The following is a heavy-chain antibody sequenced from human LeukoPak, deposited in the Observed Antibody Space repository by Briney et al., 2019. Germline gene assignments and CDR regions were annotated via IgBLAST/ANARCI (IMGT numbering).Heavy chain of an antibody. D-gene: IGHD4-23*01. J-gene: IGHJ3*02. CDR2: IYTSGST. Sequence: PSETLSLTCTVSGGSISSYYWSWIRQPAGKGLGWIGRIYTSGSTNYNPSLKSRVTMSVDTSKNQFSLKLSSVTAADTAVYYCASGGEDAFDIWGQGTMVTVSS. CDR1: GGSISSYY. CDR3: ASGGEDAFDI. V-gene: IGHV4-4*07.